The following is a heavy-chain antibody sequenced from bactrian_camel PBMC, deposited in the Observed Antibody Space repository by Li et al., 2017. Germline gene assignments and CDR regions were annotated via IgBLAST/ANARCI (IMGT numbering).Heavy chain of an antibody. Sequence: VQLVESGGGSAHVGDSLTLSCAISGGCNDRFCMTWFRQVPGKKREGVAAIDSDGDKIYSDTVQGRFTISKDNAKNTLYLQMNSLKADDTALYYCATDASHSIDTLNLFTYWGQGTQVTVS. CDR2: IDSDGDKI. CDR3: ATDASHSIDTLNLFTY. D-gene: IGHD1*01. J-gene: IGHJ4*01. V-gene: IGHV3S45*01. CDR1: GGCNDRFC.